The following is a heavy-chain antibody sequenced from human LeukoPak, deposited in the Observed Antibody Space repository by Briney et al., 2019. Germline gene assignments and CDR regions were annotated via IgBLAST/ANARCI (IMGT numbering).Heavy chain of an antibody. V-gene: IGHV1-2*02. CDR2: INPNSGGT. Sequence: ASVKVSCKASGYTFTGYYMHWVRQAPGQGLEWMGWINPNSGGTNYAQKFQGRVAMTRDTSISTAYMELSRLRSDDTAVYYCASRLLGRRGNDYWGQGTLVTVSS. J-gene: IGHJ4*02. D-gene: IGHD3-16*01. CDR3: ASRLLGRRGNDY. CDR1: GYTFTGYY.